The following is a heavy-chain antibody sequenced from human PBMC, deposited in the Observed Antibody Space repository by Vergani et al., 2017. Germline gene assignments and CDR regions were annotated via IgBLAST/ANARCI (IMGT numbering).Heavy chain of an antibody. J-gene: IGHJ6*02. Sequence: QAQLVQSGAEVKKPGSSVKVSCKASGGTFSSYTISWVRQAPGQGLEWMGWMNPNSGNTGYAQKFQGRVTMTRNTSISTAYMELSSLRSEDTAVYYCARFGPVVITNYYYYGMDVWGQGTTVTVSS. CDR2: MNPNSGNT. CDR1: GGTFSSYT. CDR3: ARFGPVVITNYYYYGMDV. V-gene: IGHV1-8*02. D-gene: IGHD3-22*01.